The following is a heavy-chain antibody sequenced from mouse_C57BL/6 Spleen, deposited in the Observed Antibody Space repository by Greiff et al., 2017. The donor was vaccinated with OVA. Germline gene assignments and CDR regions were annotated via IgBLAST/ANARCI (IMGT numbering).Heavy chain of an antibody. CDR2: INPNNGGT. CDR3: ARRGYGSSYRYFDV. J-gene: IGHJ1*03. Sequence: EVKLQQSGPELVKPGASVKISCKASGYTFTDYYMNWVKQSHGKSLEWIGDINPNNGGTSYNQKFKGKATLTVDKSSSTAYMELRSLTSEDSAVYYCARRGYGSSYRYFDVWGTGTTVTVSS. CDR1: GYTFTDYY. V-gene: IGHV1-26*01. D-gene: IGHD1-1*01.